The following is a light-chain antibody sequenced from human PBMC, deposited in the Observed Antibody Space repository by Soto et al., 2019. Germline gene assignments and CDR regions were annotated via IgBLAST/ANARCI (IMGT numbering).Light chain of an antibody. CDR2: DVS. CDR1: QTVERW. Sequence: DIQMTQSPSTLSASVGDRVTITCRASQTVERWLTWYQQKPGKAPNLVISDVSSLERGVPARFSGSGSGRDFTLTISRLEPEDFAVYYCQQYGSSPKTFGQGTKVDIK. CDR3: QQYGSSPKT. J-gene: IGKJ1*01. V-gene: IGKV1-5*01.